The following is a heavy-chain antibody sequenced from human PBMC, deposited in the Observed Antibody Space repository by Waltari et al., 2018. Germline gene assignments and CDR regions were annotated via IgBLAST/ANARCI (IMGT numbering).Heavy chain of an antibody. J-gene: IGHJ4*02. Sequence: QVQLQESGPGLVKPSQTLSLTCTVSGGSISSGGYYWSWIRQHPGKGLEWIGYIYYGGSTSYNPSLKRRVTISVDTSKNQFSLKLSSVTAADTAVYDCARSRTTVNFDYWGQGTRVTVSS. CDR2: IYYGGST. V-gene: IGHV4-31*03. CDR3: ARSRTTVNFDY. D-gene: IGHD4-17*01. CDR1: GGSISSGGYY.